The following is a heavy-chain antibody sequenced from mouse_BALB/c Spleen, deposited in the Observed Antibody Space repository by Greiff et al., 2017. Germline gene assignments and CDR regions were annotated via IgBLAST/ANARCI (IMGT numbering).Heavy chain of an antibody. CDR3: ARHSSGRDAMDY. CDR1: GYSITSDYA. Sequence: EVKLVESGPGLVKPSQSLSLTCTVTGYSITSDYAWNWIRQFPGNKLGWMGYISYSGSTSYTPSLKSRISITRDTSKNQFFLQLNSVTTEDTATYYCARHSSGRDAMDYWGQGTSVTVSS. J-gene: IGHJ4*01. CDR2: ISYSGST. D-gene: IGHD3-1*01. V-gene: IGHV3-2*02.